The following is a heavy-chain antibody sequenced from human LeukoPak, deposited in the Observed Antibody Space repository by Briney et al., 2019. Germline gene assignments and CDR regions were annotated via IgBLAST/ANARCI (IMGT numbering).Heavy chain of an antibody. V-gene: IGHV3-74*01. CDR3: AREYGDYFNRNWFDP. J-gene: IGHJ5*02. Sequence: GGSLRLSCAASGFTFSSYWMHWVRHAPGKGPVWVSRINSDGSSTSYADSVKGRFTISRDNAKNTLYLQMNSLRAEDTAVYYCAREYGDYFNRNWFDPWGQGTLVTVSS. CDR1: GFTFSSYW. D-gene: IGHD4-17*01. CDR2: INSDGSST.